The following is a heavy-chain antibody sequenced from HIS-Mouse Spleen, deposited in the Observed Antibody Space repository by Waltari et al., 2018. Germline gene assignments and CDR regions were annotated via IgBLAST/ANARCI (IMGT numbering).Heavy chain of an antibody. D-gene: IGHD3-10*01. V-gene: IGHV3-30-3*01. Sequence: QVQLVESGGGVVQPGRSLRLSCAASGFTFSSYAMHWVRQAPGKGLEWVAVISYDGSNKYYADSVKGRFTISRDNSKNTLYLQMNSLRAEDTAVYYCARIGSSGKNHDAFDIWGQGTMVTVSS. CDR1: GFTFSSYA. CDR3: ARIGSSGKNHDAFDI. CDR2: ISYDGSNK. J-gene: IGHJ3*02.